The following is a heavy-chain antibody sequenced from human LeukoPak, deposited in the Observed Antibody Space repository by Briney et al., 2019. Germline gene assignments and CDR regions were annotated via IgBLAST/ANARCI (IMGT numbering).Heavy chain of an antibody. V-gene: IGHV4-59*01. Sequence: SETLSLTCTVSGGSISSYYWSWIRQPPGKGLEWIGYIYYSGSTNYNPSLKSRVTISVDTSENQFSLKLSSVTAADTAVYYCARALGWYGKGDYWGQGTLVTVSS. CDR3: ARALGWYGKGDY. CDR2: IYYSGST. CDR1: GGSISSYY. D-gene: IGHD6-19*01. J-gene: IGHJ4*02.